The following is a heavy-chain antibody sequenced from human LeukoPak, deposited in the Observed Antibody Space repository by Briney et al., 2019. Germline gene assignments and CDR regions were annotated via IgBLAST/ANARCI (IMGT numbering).Heavy chain of an antibody. V-gene: IGHV4-34*01. D-gene: IGHD5-18*01. CDR3: ARATAMGYFDY. CDR2: INHSGST. CDR1: GGSFSGYY. Sequence: SETLSLTCAVYGGSFSGYYCSWIRQPPGKGLEWIGEINHSGSTNYNPSLKSRVTISVDTSKNQFSLKLSSVTAADTAVYYCARATAMGYFDYWGQGTLVTVSS. J-gene: IGHJ4*02.